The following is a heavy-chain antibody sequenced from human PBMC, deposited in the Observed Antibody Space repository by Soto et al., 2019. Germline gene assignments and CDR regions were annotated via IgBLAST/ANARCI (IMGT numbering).Heavy chain of an antibody. Sequence: SETLSLTCTVSGGSIRSYYLTWIRQPPGKGLEWIGFMYNSGSTHYNPSLKSRVTISVDTSKNQFSLKLTSVTAADTAVYYCARDKITGLFDYWGQGTQVTVSS. CDR2: MYNSGST. V-gene: IGHV4-59*12. CDR3: ARDKITGLFDY. D-gene: IGHD2-8*02. CDR1: GGSIRSYY. J-gene: IGHJ4*02.